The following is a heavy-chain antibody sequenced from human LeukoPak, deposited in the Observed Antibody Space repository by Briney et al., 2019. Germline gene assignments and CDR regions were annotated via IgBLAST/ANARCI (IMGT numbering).Heavy chain of an antibody. Sequence: PSETLSLTCAVSGGSISSGGYSWSWIRQPPGKGLEWIGSIYYSGSTYYNPSLKSRVTISVDTSKNQFSLKLSSVTAADTAVYYCARHSAYTRPLWFGEMNWFDPWGQGTLVTVSS. CDR3: ARHSAYTRPLWFGEMNWFDP. V-gene: IGHV4-30-2*03. D-gene: IGHD3-10*01. J-gene: IGHJ5*02. CDR1: GGSISSGGYS. CDR2: IYYSGST.